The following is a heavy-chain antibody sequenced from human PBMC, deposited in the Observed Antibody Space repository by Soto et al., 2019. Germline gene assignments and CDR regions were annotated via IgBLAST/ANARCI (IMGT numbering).Heavy chain of an antibody. CDR1: GGSLSGYY. CDR2: INPGGIT. CDR3: ARSPLGYDYVRQTWREVGDSFDI. D-gene: IGHD3-16*01. Sequence: SETLSLTCAVYGGSLSGYYWTWIRQPPGKGLEWIGEINPGGITNYNPSVKSRLTISLDTSQKQVSLELTSVTAADTAVYYCARSPLGYDYVRQTWREVGDSFDIWGRGTMVTVSS. J-gene: IGHJ3*02. V-gene: IGHV4-34*01.